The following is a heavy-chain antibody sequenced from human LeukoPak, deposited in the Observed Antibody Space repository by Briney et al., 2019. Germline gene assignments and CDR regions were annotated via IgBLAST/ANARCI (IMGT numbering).Heavy chain of an antibody. J-gene: IGHJ4*02. V-gene: IGHV3-7*03. CDR1: GFTFTTYW. D-gene: IGHD1-26*01. CDR3: ARDGWERLSSVSDY. CDR2: IKQDGSEK. Sequence: PGGSLRLSCAASGFTFTTYWMHWVRQAPGKGLEWVANIKQDGSEKYYVDSVKGRFTISRDNAKNSLYLQMNSLRAEDTAVYYCARDGWERLSSVSDYWGQGTLVTVSS.